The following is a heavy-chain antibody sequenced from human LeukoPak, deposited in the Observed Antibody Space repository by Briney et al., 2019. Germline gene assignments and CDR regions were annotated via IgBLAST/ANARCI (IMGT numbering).Heavy chain of an antibody. Sequence: SQTLSLTCTVSGDSISSHSGDYYWSWIRQPAGRGLEWVGRVLTTGNTDYNASLKSRVTISMDTSKNQFTLTLTSMTAADTAVYYCARGGHYTMPVFPFDVWGQGILVTVSS. CDR2: VLTTGNT. CDR1: GDSISSHSGDYY. D-gene: IGHD2-2*01. J-gene: IGHJ4*02. V-gene: IGHV4-61*02. CDR3: ARGGHYTMPVFPFDV.